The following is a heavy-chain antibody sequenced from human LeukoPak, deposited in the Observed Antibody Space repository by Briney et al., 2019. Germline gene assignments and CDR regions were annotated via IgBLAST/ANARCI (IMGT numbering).Heavy chain of an antibody. CDR1: GGSNSSGTNF. J-gene: IGHJ4*02. Sequence: SETLSLTCTVSGGSNSSGTNFWPWLRQPAGKGLEWIGRIDSRGSTYYNPSLRRRITISLDTSKNQFSLTLSSVTAADTAMYYCARGNGGSSEFDYWGQGTLVTVSS. CDR3: ARGNGGSSEFDY. V-gene: IGHV4-61*02. D-gene: IGHD4-23*01. CDR2: IDSRGST.